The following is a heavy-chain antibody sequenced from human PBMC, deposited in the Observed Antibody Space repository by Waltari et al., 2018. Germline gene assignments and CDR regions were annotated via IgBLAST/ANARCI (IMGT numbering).Heavy chain of an antibody. CDR3: ARVGYYGSGSYLSY. CDR2: INPNNGGT. V-gene: IGHV1-2*02. J-gene: IGHJ4*02. Sequence: QVQLVQSGAEVKKPGASVKVSCKASGYTFTDYYIHWVRKAPGQGLEWVGWINPNNGGTNYAQKFQGRVTMTRDTSISTAYMELSRLRSDDTAIYYCARVGYYGSGSYLSYWGQGTLVTVSS. CDR1: GYTFTDYY. D-gene: IGHD3-10*01.